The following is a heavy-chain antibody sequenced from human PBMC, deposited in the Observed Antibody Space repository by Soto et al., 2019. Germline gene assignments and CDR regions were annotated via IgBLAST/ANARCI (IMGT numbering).Heavy chain of an antibody. CDR2: ISAYNGNT. Sequence: QVQLVQSGAEVKKPGASVKVSCKASGYTFTSYGISWVRQAPGQGLEWVGWISAYNGNTNYAQKLQGRVTMTTDTSTSTAYMELRSLRSDDTAVYYCARTHEDIVAAGGFDYWGQGTLVTVSS. CDR3: ARTHEDIVAAGGFDY. CDR1: GYTFTSYG. V-gene: IGHV1-18*01. D-gene: IGHD5-12*01. J-gene: IGHJ4*02.